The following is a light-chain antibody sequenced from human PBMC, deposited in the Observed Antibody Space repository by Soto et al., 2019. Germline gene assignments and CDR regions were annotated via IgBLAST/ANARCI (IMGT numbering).Light chain of an antibody. V-gene: IGLV2-23*01. CDR3: CSYAGSFWV. CDR2: EGS. Sequence: QSALTQPASVAGSPGQSITISCTGTSSDVGKFNLVSWYQQHPGKAPKLMIYEGSKRPSGVSKRFSGSKSGNTASLTISGLQAEDEADYYCCSYAGSFWVFGGGTKVTVL. J-gene: IGLJ3*02. CDR1: SSDVGKFNL.